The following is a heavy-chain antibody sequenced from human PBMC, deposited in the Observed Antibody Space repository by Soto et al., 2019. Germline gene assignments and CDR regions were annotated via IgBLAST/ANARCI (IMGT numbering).Heavy chain of an antibody. CDR3: AKGPITAAGTRYFDY. Sequence: PGGSLRLSCAASGFSFSTYAMSWVRQAPGKGLEWVSDISGGGGTTFYEDSVKGRFTISRDNSKNTLYLQMNSLRAEDTAVYYCAKGPITAAGTRYFDYWGQGTLVTVSS. D-gene: IGHD6-13*01. V-gene: IGHV3-23*01. CDR1: GFSFSTYA. J-gene: IGHJ4*02. CDR2: ISGGGGTT.